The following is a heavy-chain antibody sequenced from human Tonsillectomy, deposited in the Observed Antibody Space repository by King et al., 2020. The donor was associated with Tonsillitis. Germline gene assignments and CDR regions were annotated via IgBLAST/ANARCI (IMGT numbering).Heavy chain of an antibody. J-gene: IGHJ6*02. D-gene: IGHD5-12*01. V-gene: IGHV1-2*02. CDR3: ARDLGNVVIVATTYYYYYGMDV. Sequence: QLVQSGAEVKKPGASVKVSCKASGYTFTGYYMHWVRQAPGQGLEWMGWINPNSGGTNYAQKFQGRVTMTRDTSISTAYMELSRLRSGDTAVYYCARDLGNVVIVATTYYYYYGMDVWGQGTTVTVSS. CDR2: INPNSGGT. CDR1: GYTFTGYY.